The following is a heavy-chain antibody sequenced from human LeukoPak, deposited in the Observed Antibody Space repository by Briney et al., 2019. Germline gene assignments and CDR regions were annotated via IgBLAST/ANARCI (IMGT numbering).Heavy chain of an antibody. D-gene: IGHD3-10*01. V-gene: IGHV3-20*04. Sequence: GGSLRLSCAASEFTFDDYGMSWVRQAPGKGLEWVSGINWNGDSTSYAASVKGRFTISRDNAKNCLYLQMNSLRAEDTAVYYCAKGGGGYYYGSGSYDYYMDVWGKGTTVTISS. J-gene: IGHJ6*03. CDR3: AKGGGGYYYGSGSYDYYMDV. CDR1: EFTFDDYG. CDR2: INWNGDST.